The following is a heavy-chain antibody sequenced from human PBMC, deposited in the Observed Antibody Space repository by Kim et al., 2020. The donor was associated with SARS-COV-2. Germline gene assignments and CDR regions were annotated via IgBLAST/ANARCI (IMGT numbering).Heavy chain of an antibody. D-gene: IGHD2-21*02. CDR3: AKGTVGYCGGDCYPDF. V-gene: IGHV3-23*01. Sequence: ERVECRFTISRDNSRDTLYLQMNSLRVDDTAVYYCAKGTVGYCGGDCYPDFWGQGTLVTVSS. J-gene: IGHJ4*02.